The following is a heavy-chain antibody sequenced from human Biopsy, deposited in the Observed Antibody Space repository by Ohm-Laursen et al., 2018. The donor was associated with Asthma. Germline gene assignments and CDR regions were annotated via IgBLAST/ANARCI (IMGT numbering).Heavy chain of an antibody. CDR1: GFTVSRDH. D-gene: IGHD6-19*01. V-gene: IGHV3-53*01. Sequence: GSLRLSCTASGFTVSRDHMFWVRQAPGKGLEWVSVIYSGGTSDTADSVWGRFTISRDFYKNTLYPQMDSLRAEDTAVYYCAKGDSSGWLHYYFDYWGQGTLVTVSS. CDR2: IYSGGTS. J-gene: IGHJ4*02. CDR3: AKGDSSGWLHYYFDY.